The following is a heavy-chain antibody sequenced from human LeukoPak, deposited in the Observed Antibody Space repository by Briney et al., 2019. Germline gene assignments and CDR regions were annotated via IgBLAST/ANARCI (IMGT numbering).Heavy chain of an antibody. J-gene: IGHJ4*02. D-gene: IGHD6-13*01. CDR1: GDSFNSGGYF. CDR3: ARSLYSSSWPYY. V-gene: IGHV4-31*03. Sequence: SQTLSLTCTVSGDSFNSGGYFWSWIRQHPGKGLEWIGYIYYSGSTYYNPSLKSRVTISVDTSKNQFSLKLSSVTAADTAVYYCARSLYSSSWPYYWGQGTLVTVSS. CDR2: IYYSGST.